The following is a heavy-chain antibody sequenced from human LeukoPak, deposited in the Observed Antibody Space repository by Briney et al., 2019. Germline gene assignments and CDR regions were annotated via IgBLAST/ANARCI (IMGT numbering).Heavy chain of an antibody. CDR2: IKANIDGGAT. D-gene: IGHD3-3*01. CDR1: GFGFTNAW. CDR3: TTDFSHFDFSSGYYSY. V-gene: IGHV3-15*01. J-gene: IGHJ4*02. Sequence: GGSLRLSCAASGFGFTNAWMVWVRQAPGKGLEGVGRIKANIDGGATDLAPPVKGRFTISRDDLTRTLYLQMNSLKTEDTGVYYCTTDFSHFDFSSGYYSYWGQGSLVIVSS.